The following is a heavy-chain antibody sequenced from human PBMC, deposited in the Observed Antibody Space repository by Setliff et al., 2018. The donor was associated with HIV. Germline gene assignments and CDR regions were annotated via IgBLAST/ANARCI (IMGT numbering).Heavy chain of an antibody. CDR1: GDSFTDNY. CDR3: ARYRRFADYIDV. Sequence: SETLSLTCIVSGDSFTDNYWTWIRQPPGKGLEWIGYIHYRGSTNYHPSLRGRVTISVDTSRNQFSLKLNSVTAADTALYYCARYRRFADYIDVWGKGTTVTVSS. CDR2: IHYRGST. J-gene: IGHJ6*03. D-gene: IGHD3-10*01. V-gene: IGHV4-59*08.